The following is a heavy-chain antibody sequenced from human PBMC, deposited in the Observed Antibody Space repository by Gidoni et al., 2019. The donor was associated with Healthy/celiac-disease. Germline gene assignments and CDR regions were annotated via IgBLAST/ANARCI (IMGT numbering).Heavy chain of an antibody. CDR3: AIGGAPSGWYGDY. CDR2: IYYSGST. CDR1: GGSISSYY. V-gene: IGHV4-59*01. Sequence: QVQLQESGPGLVKPSETLSLTCTVSGGSISSYYWSWIRQPTGKGLEWIGYIYYSGSTTYNPSLKSRVTISVDTSKNQFSLNLSSVTAADTAVYYCAIGGAPSGWYGDYWGQGTLVTVSS. J-gene: IGHJ4*02. D-gene: IGHD6-19*01.